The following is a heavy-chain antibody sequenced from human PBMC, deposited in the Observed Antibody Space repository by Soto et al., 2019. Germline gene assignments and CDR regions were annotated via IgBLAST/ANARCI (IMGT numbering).Heavy chain of an antibody. V-gene: IGHV1-69*12. CDR3: ARDPDLRWYHGMDV. Sequence: QVQLVQSGAEVKKPGSSVKVSCKASGGTFSSYAISWVRQAPGQGLEWMGGIIPIFGTANYAQKFQGRVTXTAXEXKSTAYMELSSLRSEDTAVYYCARDPDLRWYHGMDVWGQGTTVTVSS. D-gene: IGHD2-15*01. J-gene: IGHJ6*02. CDR2: IIPIFGTA. CDR1: GGTFSSYA.